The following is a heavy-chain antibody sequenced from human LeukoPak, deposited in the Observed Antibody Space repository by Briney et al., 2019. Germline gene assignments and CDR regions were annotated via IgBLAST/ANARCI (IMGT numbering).Heavy chain of an antibody. CDR1: GFTFISYW. J-gene: IGHJ4*02. Sequence: GGSLRLSCAASGFTFISYWMHWVRQAPGKGLVWVSRINSDGSTTSYAASVKGRFTISRDNAKNSLYLQMNSLRAEDTAVYYCARVGTSGYYYFDYWGQGTLVTVSS. CDR3: ARVGTSGYYYFDY. V-gene: IGHV3-74*01. CDR2: INSDGSTT. D-gene: IGHD3-22*01.